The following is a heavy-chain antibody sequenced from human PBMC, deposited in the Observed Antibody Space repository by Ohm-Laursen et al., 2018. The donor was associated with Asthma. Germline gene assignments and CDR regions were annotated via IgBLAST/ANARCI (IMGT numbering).Heavy chain of an antibody. J-gene: IGHJ4*02. CDR3: ARGGYYDSSGYYGVDF. D-gene: IGHD3-22*01. Sequence: GSLRLSCTASGFTFRSYWMLWVRQAPGKGLVWVSRINNVGSTTDYADSVKGRYSISRDNAKNTLYLQMNSLRAEDTAVYYCARGGYYDSSGYYGVDFWGQGTLVTVSS. CDR2: INNVGSTT. CDR1: GFTFRSYW. V-gene: IGHV3-74*01.